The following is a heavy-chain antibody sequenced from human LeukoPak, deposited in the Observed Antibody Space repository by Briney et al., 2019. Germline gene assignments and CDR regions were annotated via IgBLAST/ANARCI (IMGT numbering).Heavy chain of an antibody. CDR3: ARGVYSGYDRKYYFDY. V-gene: IGHV4-34*01. CDR2: IYYSGST. J-gene: IGHJ4*02. Sequence: PSDTLSLTCAVYGGSFNGYYWGWIRQPPGKGLEWIGSIYYSGSTYYNPSLKSRVTISVDTSKNQVSLKLSSVTAADTAVYYCARGVYSGYDRKYYFDYWGQGTLVTVSS. CDR1: GGSFNGYY. D-gene: IGHD5-12*01.